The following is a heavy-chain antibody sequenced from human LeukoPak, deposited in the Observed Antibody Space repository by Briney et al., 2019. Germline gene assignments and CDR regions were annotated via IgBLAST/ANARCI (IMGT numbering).Heavy chain of an antibody. Sequence: GRSLRLSCAASGFTFSSYGMHWVRQAPGKGLEWVAVISFDGSYENYGDSVKGRFTTSRDNAKNTVYLQMNSLRAEDTSVYYCAKDPGAYYFDYWCQGTLVTVSS. CDR1: GFTFSSYG. CDR3: AKDPGAYYFDY. CDR2: ISFDGSYE. J-gene: IGHJ4*02. V-gene: IGHV3-30*18.